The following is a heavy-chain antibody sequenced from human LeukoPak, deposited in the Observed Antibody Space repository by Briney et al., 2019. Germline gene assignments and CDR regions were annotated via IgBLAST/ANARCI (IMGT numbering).Heavy chain of an antibody. CDR3: ARLFSSGQRRESPDY. Sequence: GESLKISCKASGYYFTDYWLGWVRQMPGKGLEWMGIIYAGDSETRYSPSFRGRVTMSVDKSITTAYLQWDSLKASDTAMYYCARLFSSGQRRESPDYWGQGTLVTVSS. D-gene: IGHD6-19*01. CDR2: IYAGDSET. CDR1: GYYFTDYW. V-gene: IGHV5-51*01. J-gene: IGHJ4*02.